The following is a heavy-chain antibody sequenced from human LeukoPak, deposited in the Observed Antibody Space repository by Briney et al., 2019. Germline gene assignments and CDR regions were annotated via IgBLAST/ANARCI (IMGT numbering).Heavy chain of an antibody. CDR3: AKDGVGAINWFDP. V-gene: IGHV3-7*03. CDR1: GFTFSNYW. D-gene: IGHD1-26*01. J-gene: IGHJ5*02. Sequence: PGGSPRLSCAASGFTFSNYWMTWVRQAPGKGLEWVANIKPDGSEKNYVDSVKGRFTISRDNAKNSLYLQMSSLRAEDTAVYYCAKDGVGAINWFDPWGQGTLVTVSS. CDR2: IKPDGSEK.